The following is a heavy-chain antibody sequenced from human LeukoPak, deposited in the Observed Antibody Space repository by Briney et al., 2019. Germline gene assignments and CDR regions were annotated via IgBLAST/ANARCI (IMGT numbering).Heavy chain of an antibody. CDR2: INSGGST. CDR3: AGGWLYY. Sequence: GGSLRLSCAASGFTFSSYAMSWVRQAPGKGLECVSGINSGGSTYYADSVKGRFTISRDNSKNTLYLQMNSLRAEDTAMYYCAGGWLYYWGRGTLVTVSS. J-gene: IGHJ4*02. CDR1: GFTFSSYA. V-gene: IGHV3-66*01. D-gene: IGHD3-22*01.